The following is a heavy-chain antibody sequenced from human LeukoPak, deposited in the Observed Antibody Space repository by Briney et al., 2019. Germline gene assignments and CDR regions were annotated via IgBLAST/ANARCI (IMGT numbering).Heavy chain of an antibody. CDR2: ISSSSSYI. Sequence: PGGSLRLSCAASGFTFSSYSMNWVRRAPGKGLEWVSSISSSSSYIYYADSVKGRFTISRDNAKNSLYLQMNSLRAEDTAVYYCAREADVVVAPRRPFDYWGQGTLVTVSS. CDR1: GFTFSSYS. J-gene: IGHJ4*02. CDR3: AREADVVVAPRRPFDY. D-gene: IGHD2-15*01. V-gene: IGHV3-21*01.